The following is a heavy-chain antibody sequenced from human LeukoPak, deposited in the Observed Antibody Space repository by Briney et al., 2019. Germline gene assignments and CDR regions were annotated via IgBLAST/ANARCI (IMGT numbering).Heavy chain of an antibody. V-gene: IGHV4-39*01. CDR3: ARHDRTTTSCLYFYGMDV. D-gene: IGHD2-2*01. Sequence: PETLSLTCTVSGGSISSSSHYWGWIRQPPGKGPEWIGSLYYSGSTYYNPSLKSRVTIPVDTSKNQFSLKLSSVTATDTAVYYCARHDRTTTSCLYFYGMDVWGQGSTVTVSS. CDR1: GGSISSSSHY. CDR2: LYYSGST. J-gene: IGHJ6*02.